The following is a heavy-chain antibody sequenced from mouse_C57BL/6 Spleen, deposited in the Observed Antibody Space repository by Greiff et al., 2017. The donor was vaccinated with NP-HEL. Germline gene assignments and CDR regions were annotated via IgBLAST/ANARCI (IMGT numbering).Heavy chain of an antibody. J-gene: IGHJ4*01. CDR1: GYAFSSSW. CDR3: AILYQRAMDY. D-gene: IGHD2-12*01. CDR2: IYPGDGDT. V-gene: IGHV1-82*01. Sequence: VQLQQSGPELVKPGASVKISCKASGYAFSSSWMNWVKQRPGKGLEWIGRIYPGDGDTNYNGKFKGKATLTADKSSSTAYMQLSSLTSEDSAVYFCAILYQRAMDYWGQGTSVTVSS.